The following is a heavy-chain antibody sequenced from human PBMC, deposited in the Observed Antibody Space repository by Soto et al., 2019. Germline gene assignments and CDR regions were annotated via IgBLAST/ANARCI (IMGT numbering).Heavy chain of an antibody. V-gene: IGHV4-34*01. CDR3: ARGGDIVLMVYAPDSDNWFDP. CDR1: GGSFSGYY. D-gene: IGHD2-8*01. CDR2: INHSGST. J-gene: IGHJ5*02. Sequence: QVQLQQWGAGLLKPSETLSLTCAVYGGSFSGYYWSWIRQPPGKGLEWIGEINHSGSTNYNPSLKSRVTKSVDTSNNQFSLKLSSVTAADSAVYYWARGGDIVLMVYAPDSDNWFDPWGQGTLVTVSS.